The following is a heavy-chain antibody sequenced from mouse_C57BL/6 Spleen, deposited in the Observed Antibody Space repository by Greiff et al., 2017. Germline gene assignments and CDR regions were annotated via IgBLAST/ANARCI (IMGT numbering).Heavy chain of an antibody. V-gene: IGHV1-52*01. Sequence: QVQLQQPGAELVRPGSSVKLSCKASGYTFTSYWMHWVKQRPIQGLEWIGNIDPSDSETHYNQKFKDKATLTVDKSSSTAYMQLSSLTSEDSAVYYCARGVFYYGSREEWCFDYWGQGTTLTVSS. CDR2: IDPSDSET. D-gene: IGHD1-1*01. CDR3: ARGVFYYGSREEWCFDY. J-gene: IGHJ2*01. CDR1: GYTFTSYW.